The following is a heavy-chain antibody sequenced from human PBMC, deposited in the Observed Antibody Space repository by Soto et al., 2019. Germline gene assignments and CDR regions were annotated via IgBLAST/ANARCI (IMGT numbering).Heavy chain of an antibody. CDR1: GFTFSDYY. V-gene: IGHV3-11*01. CDR2: ISSSGSTI. D-gene: IGHD6-13*01. J-gene: IGHJ6*02. CDR3: ARDRSSWYYYYYYGMDV. Sequence: GGSLRLSCAASGFTFSDYYMSWIRQAPGKGLEWVSYISSSGSTIYYADSVKGRFTISRDNAKNSLYLQMNSLRAEDTAVNYCARDRSSWYYYYYYGMDVWGQGTTVTVSS.